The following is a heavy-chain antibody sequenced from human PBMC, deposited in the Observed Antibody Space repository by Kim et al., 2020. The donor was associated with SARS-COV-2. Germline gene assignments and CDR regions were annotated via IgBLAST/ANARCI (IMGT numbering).Heavy chain of an antibody. D-gene: IGHD3-22*01. Sequence: GYEQKVQGRVPRTRNTSKSTAYMELSRLRSEDTAVYYCARGNYDSSAFDYWGQGTLVTVSS. J-gene: IGHJ4*02. V-gene: IGHV1-8*01. CDR3: ARGNYDSSAFDY.